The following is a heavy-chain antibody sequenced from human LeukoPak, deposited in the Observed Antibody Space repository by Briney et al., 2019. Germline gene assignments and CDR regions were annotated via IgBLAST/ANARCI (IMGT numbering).Heavy chain of an antibody. CDR3: ARVHYDYVWGSYRYTVFDY. D-gene: IGHD3-16*02. J-gene: IGHJ4*02. Sequence: GASVKVSCKASGYTFTSYGISWVRQAPGQGLEWMGWISAYNGNTNYAQKLQGRVTMTTDTSTSKAYMELRSLRSDDTAVYYCARVHYDYVWGSYRYTVFDYWGQGTLVTVSS. CDR1: GYTFTSYG. V-gene: IGHV1-18*01. CDR2: ISAYNGNT.